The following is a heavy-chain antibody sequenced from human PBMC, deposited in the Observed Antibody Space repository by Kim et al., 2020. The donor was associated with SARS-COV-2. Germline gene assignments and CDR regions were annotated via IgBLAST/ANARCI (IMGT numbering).Heavy chain of an antibody. Sequence: NPSLKSRVTISVDTSKNQFSLKLSSVTAADTAVYYCAGGPAFYYYYGMDVWGQGTTVTVSS. V-gene: IGHV4-59*09. CDR3: AGGPAFYYYYGMDV. J-gene: IGHJ6*02. D-gene: IGHD2-2*01.